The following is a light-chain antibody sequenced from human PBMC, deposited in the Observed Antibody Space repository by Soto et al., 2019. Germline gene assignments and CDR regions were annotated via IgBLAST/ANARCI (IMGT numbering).Light chain of an antibody. CDR1: QSISSSY. CDR2: ATS. J-gene: IGKJ1*01. V-gene: IGKV3-20*01. CDR3: HQYVTSPPAWA. Sequence: EIVLTQSPGTLSLSPGERATLSCRTSQSISSSYLAWSQQKPGQAPRLLTSATSSRATGVPDRFSGSGSGTDFTLTISRLEPEDSAVYYCHQYVTSPPAWAFGQGTKVEIK.